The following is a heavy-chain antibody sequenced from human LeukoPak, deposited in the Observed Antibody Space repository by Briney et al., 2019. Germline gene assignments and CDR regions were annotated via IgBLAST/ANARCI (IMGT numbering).Heavy chain of an antibody. CDR1: GYSFTSYW. CDR3: ARRYDSTLFDP. D-gene: IGHD3-22*01. V-gene: IGHV5-51*01. J-gene: IGHJ5*02. CDR2: IYPGGSDT. Sequence: GESLKISCKGSGYSFTSYWTGWVRQMPGKGLEWMGIIYPGGSDTRYSPSFQGQVTISADKSISTAYLQWSSLKASDTAMYYCARRYDSTLFDPWGQGTLITVSS.